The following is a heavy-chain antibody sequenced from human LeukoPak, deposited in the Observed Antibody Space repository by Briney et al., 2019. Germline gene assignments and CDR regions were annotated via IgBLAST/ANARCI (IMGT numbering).Heavy chain of an antibody. CDR3: TRLYYYDGIDAFDI. J-gene: IGHJ3*02. D-gene: IGHD3-22*01. CDR1: GGSISSSSYY. CDR2: IYYSGST. Sequence: SETLSLTCTVSGGSISSSSYYWGWIRQPPGRGLEWIGSIYYSGSTYYNPSLKSRVTISVDTSKNQLSLRLNSVTAADTAVYYCTRLYYYDGIDAFDIWGPGTMVTVSS. V-gene: IGHV4-39*07.